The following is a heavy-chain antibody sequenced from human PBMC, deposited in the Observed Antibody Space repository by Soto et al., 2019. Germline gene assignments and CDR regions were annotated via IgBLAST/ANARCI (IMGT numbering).Heavy chain of an antibody. CDR1: GGSISSASYY. CDR2: ISYGGST. CDR3: ARHRRETETYAHHLDY. Sequence: SETLSLTCTVSGGSISSASYYWGWIRRPPGKGLEWIGSISYGGSTYHNPSLRSRVTISVDTSKSQFSLDLTSVTAADTALYYCARHRRETETYAHHLDYGGGGTLAPVSA. V-gene: IGHV4-39*01. J-gene: IGHJ4*02.